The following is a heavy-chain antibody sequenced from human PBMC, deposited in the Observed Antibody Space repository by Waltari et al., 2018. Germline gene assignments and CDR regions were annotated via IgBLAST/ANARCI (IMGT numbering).Heavy chain of an antibody. D-gene: IGHD3-10*01. CDR1: GYTFTGYY. J-gene: IGHJ5*02. CDR2: INPNRGGT. CDR3: AREGDDNWFDP. Sequence: QVQLVQSGAEVKKPGASVKVSCKASGYTFTGYYMHWVRQAPGQGLEWMGWINPNRGGTNYAQKFQGRVTMTRDTSISTAYMELSRLRSDDTAVYYCAREGDDNWFDPWGQGTLVTVSS. V-gene: IGHV1-2*02.